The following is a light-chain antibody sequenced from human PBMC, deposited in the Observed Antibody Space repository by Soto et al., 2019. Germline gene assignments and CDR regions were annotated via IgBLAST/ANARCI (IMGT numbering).Light chain of an antibody. V-gene: IGKV3D-20*02. CDR1: QSVTSSY. Sequence: EIVLTQSPGTLSLSPGEGATLSCRASQSVTSSYLAWYQQRPGQAPRLLIYGASRRATDIPDRFRGSGSGTDFTLTIHRLEPEDFAVYYCQQRSNWPPITFGQGTRLEIK. CDR2: GAS. CDR3: QQRSNWPPIT. J-gene: IGKJ5*01.